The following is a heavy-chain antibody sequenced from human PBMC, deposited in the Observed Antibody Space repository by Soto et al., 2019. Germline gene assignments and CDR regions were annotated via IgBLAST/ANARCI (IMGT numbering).Heavy chain of an antibody. CDR2: IIPIFGPA. CDR1: GGTFSSYA. CDR3: ARGVFYYDSSGSIPYYFDY. Sequence: ASVKVSCKASGGTFSSYAITWVRQAPGQGLEWMGGIIPIFGPANYAQKFQGRVTITADESTSTAYMELSSLRSEDTAVYYCARGVFYYDSSGSIPYYFDYWGQGTLVTVSS. J-gene: IGHJ4*02. D-gene: IGHD3-22*01. V-gene: IGHV1-69*13.